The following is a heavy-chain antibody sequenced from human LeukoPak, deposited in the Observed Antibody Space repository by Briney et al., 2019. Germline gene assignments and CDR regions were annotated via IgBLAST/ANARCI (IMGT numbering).Heavy chain of an antibody. CDR2: ISGSGGST. CDR1: GFTFSSYA. Sequence: GGSLRLSCAASGFTFSSYAMSWVRQAPGKGLEWVSAISGSGGSTYYADSLKGRYTISRDNSKNTLYLQMNSLRGEDTAVYYCAKEMVVTAREFDYWGQGTLVTVSS. V-gene: IGHV3-23*01. J-gene: IGHJ4*02. D-gene: IGHD2-21*02. CDR3: AKEMVVTAREFDY.